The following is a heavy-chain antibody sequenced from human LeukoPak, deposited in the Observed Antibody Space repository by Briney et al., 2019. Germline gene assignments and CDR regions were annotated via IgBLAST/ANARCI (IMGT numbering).Heavy chain of an antibody. CDR2: IFSGENTI. Sequence: PGGSLRLSCAASGFTFSDYYMSWVRQAPGKGLEWVSYIFSGENTIYYADSVKGRFTISRDNAKRSLDLQMNSLTAEDTAVYYCARWIPAAGSLDYWGQGTLVTVSS. V-gene: IGHV3-11*01. J-gene: IGHJ4*02. CDR3: ARWIPAAGSLDY. CDR1: GFTFSDYY. D-gene: IGHD6-13*01.